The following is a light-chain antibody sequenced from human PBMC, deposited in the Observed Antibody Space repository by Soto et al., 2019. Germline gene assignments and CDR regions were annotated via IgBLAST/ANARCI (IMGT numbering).Light chain of an antibody. CDR3: ETWDSNTRV. V-gene: IGLV4-60*03. CDR2: VEGSGSY. Sequence: QTVVTQSSSASASLGSSVKLTCTLSSGHSSYIIAWHQQQPGKAPRHLMKVEGSGSYNKGSGVPDRFSGSSSGADRYLTISNLQSEDEADYYCETWDSNTRVFGGGTKVTVL. CDR1: SGHSSYI. J-gene: IGLJ3*02.